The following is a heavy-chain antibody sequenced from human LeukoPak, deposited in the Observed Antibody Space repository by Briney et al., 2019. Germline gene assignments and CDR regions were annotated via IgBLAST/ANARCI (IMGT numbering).Heavy chain of an antibody. CDR3: ARAVYSSGNDILPGYYGGLNFDY. V-gene: IGHV3-21*01. CDR2: ISSSSSYI. D-gene: IGHD3-9*01. Sequence: PGGSLRLSCAASGFTFSSYSMNWVRQAPGKGLEWVSSISSSSSYIYYADSVKGRFTISRDNAKNSLYLQMNRLRAEDTAVYYCARAVYSSGNDILPGYYGGLNFDYWGQGTLVTVSS. CDR1: GFTFSSYS. J-gene: IGHJ4*02.